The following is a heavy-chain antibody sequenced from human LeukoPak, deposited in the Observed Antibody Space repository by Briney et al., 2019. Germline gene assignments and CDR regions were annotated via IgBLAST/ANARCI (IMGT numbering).Heavy chain of an antibody. Sequence: GGSLRLSCAASGFTFSSYWMSWVRQAPGKGLEWVAVIWYDGSNKYYADSVKGRFTISRDNSKNTLYLQMNSLRAEDTAVYYCARERERGEPPSRWGQGTLVTVSS. V-gene: IGHV3-33*08. CDR1: GFTFSSYW. CDR3: ARERERGEPPSR. CDR2: IWYDGSNK. J-gene: IGHJ4*02. D-gene: IGHD1-26*01.